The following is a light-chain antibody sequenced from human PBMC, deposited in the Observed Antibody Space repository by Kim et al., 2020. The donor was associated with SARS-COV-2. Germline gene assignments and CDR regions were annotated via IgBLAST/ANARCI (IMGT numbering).Light chain of an antibody. CDR3: MTWHSSAWM. J-gene: IGLJ3*02. CDR2: YKSDSDK. Sequence: QPVLTQPSSLSASPGASASLTCTLRSGFNVGTYKIYWYQQKPGSPPQYLLRYKSDSDKQQGSGVPSRFSGSTDASANAGILLISGLQAEDEADYYCMTWHSSAWMFGGGTQLTVL. CDR1: SGFNVGTYK. V-gene: IGLV5-45*03.